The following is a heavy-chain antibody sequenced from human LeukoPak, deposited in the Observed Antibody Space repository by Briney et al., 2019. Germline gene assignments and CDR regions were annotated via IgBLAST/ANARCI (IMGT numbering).Heavy chain of an antibody. D-gene: IGHD3-3*01. V-gene: IGHV1-69*04. Sequence: GSSVKVSCKASGGTFSSYAISWVRQAPGQGLEWMGRIIPIFGIANYAQKFQGRVTMTRNTSISTAYMELSSLRSEDTAVYYCARGRVTNRITIYYWGQGTLVTVSS. J-gene: IGHJ4*02. CDR2: IIPIFGIA. CDR1: GGTFSSYA. CDR3: ARGRVTNRITIYY.